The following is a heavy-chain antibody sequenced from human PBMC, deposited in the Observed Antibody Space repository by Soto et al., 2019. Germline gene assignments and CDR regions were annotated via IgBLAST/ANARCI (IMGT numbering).Heavy chain of an antibody. Sequence: QVQLVQSGAEVKKPGASVKVSCKASGYTFTAYPVHWVRQAPGQRLEWMGFINAANGDVGYSRRFQGRVTISRDPSASTIYMELSSLTSEDTAMYFCARKDYYVAGVYPFDHGGQGTLVTVSS. CDR3: ARKDYYVAGVYPFDH. CDR1: GYTFTAYP. CDR2: INAANGDV. D-gene: IGHD3-10*02. V-gene: IGHV1-3*01. J-gene: IGHJ4*02.